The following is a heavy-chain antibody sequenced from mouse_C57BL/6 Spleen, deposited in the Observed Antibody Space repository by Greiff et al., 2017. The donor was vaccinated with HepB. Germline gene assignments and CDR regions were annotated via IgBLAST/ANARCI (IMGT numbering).Heavy chain of an antibody. V-gene: IGHV1-64*01. Sequence: QVQLQQPGAELVKPGASVKLSCKASGYTFTSYWMHWVKQRPGQGLEWIGMIHPNSGSTNYNEKFKSKATLTVDKSSSTAYMQLSSLTSEDSAVYYCAREPAYYSNYEWFAYWGQGTLVTVSA. CDR3: AREPAYYSNYEWFAY. CDR1: GYTFTSYW. D-gene: IGHD2-5*01. CDR2: IHPNSGST. J-gene: IGHJ3*01.